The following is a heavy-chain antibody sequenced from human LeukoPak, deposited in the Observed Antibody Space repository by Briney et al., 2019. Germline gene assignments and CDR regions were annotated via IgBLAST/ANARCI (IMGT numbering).Heavy chain of an antibody. J-gene: IGHJ4*02. CDR2: IYESGTT. V-gene: IGHV4-34*01. D-gene: IGHD2-15*01. CDR1: GGSLNSYY. Sequence: KTSETLSLTCAVYGGSLNSYYWSWVRQPPGEGLEWIGEIYESGTTEYNPSLKSRVTISMVPSKQQFSLSLSSVTAADTAVYYCARGAWATRLGSWGLGTPVIVSS. CDR3: ARGAWATRLGS.